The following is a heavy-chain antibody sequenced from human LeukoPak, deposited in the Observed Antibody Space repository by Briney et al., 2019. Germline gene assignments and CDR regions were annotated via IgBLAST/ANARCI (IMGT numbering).Heavy chain of an antibody. CDR2: IYYSGST. D-gene: IGHD6-6*01. J-gene: IGHJ4*02. Sequence: SETLSLTCTVSGGSISSGDYYWSWIRQPPGKGLEWIGYIYYSGSTYYNPSLKSRVTISVDTSKNQFSLKLSSVTAADTAVYYCARGSSSSFGYFDYWGQGTLVTVSS. CDR3: ARGSSSSFGYFDY. V-gene: IGHV4-30-4*08. CDR1: GGSISSGDYY.